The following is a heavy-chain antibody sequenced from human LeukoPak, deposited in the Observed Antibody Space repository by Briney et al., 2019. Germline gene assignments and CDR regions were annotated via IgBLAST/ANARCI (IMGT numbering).Heavy chain of an antibody. CDR2: MNPSSGNT. CDR3: ARGRFGDSSGWYVRNYFDY. J-gene: IGHJ4*02. D-gene: IGHD6-19*01. CDR1: GYTFTSND. Sequence: GASVKVSCKASGYTFTSNDINWVRQATGQGLEWMGWMNPSSGNTGYAQKFQGRVTMTRNTSISTAYMELSSLRSEDTAVYYCARGRFGDSSGWYVRNYFDYWGQGTLVTVSS. V-gene: IGHV1-8*01.